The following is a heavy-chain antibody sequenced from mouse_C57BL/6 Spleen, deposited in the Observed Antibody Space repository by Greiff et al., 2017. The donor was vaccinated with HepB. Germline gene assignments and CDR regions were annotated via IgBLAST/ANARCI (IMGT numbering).Heavy chain of an antibody. V-gene: IGHV1-5*01. CDR2: IYPGNSDT. D-gene: IGHD1-1*01. Sequence: EVKLVESGTVLARPGASVKMSCKTSGYTFTSYWMHWVKQRPGQGLEWIGAIYPGNSDTSYNQKFKGKAKLTAVTSASTAYMELSSLTNEDSAVYYCTREDFYYYGSSRGFFDYWGQGTTLTVSS. CDR3: TREDFYYYGSSRGFFDY. J-gene: IGHJ2*01. CDR1: GYTFTSYW.